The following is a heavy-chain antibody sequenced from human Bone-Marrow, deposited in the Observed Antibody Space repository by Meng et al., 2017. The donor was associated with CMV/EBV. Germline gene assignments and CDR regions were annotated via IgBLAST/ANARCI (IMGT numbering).Heavy chain of an antibody. CDR1: GGTFSSYA. CDR3: ARVSGLTGYGDYGIDYYYYGMDV. Sequence: SVKVSCKASGGTFSSYAISWVRQAPGQGLEWMGGIIPILGIANYAQKFQGRVTITADKSTSTAYMELSSLRSEDTAVYYCARVSGLTGYGDYGIDYYYYGMDVWGQGTTVTVSS. D-gene: IGHD4-17*01. J-gene: IGHJ6*01. CDR2: IIPILGIA. V-gene: IGHV1-69*10.